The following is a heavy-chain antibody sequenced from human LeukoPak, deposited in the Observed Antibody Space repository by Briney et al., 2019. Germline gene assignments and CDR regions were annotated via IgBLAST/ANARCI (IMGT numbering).Heavy chain of an antibody. Sequence: GGSLRLSCAASGFTFSSYAMSWVRQAPGKGLEWVSGISGSGGSTNCADSVKGRFTISRDNSKNTLYLQMNSLRVEDTAVYYCAKASSGWYNFDYWGQGTLVTVSS. V-gene: IGHV3-23*01. D-gene: IGHD6-19*01. CDR2: ISGSGGST. J-gene: IGHJ4*02. CDR1: GFTFSSYA. CDR3: AKASSGWYNFDY.